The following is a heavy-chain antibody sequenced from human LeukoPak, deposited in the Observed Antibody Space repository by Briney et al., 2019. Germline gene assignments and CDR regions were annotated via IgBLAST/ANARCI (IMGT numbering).Heavy chain of an antibody. D-gene: IGHD1-26*01. V-gene: IGHV4-39*01. J-gene: IGHJ3*02. CDR1: GGSISSSSYY. CDR3: ARHNSGSYYDAFDI. CDR2: IYYSGSA. Sequence: SETLSLTCTVSGGSISSSSYYWSWIRQPPGKGLEWIGSIYYSGSAYYNPSLKSRVTISVDTSKNQFSLKLSSVTAADTAVDYCARHNSGSYYDAFDIWGQGTMVTVSS.